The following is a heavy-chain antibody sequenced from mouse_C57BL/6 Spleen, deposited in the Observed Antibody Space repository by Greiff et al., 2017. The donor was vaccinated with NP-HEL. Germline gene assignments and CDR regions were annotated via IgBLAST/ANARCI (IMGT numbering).Heavy chain of an antibody. J-gene: IGHJ4*01. CDR2: IYPGDGDT. Sequence: VQLQQSGAELVKPGASVKISCKASGYAFSSYWMNWVKQRPGKGLEWIGQIYPGDGDTNYNGKFKGKATLTADKSSSTAYMQLSSLTSEDSAVYFCASSYYYGSIYAMDYWGQGTSVTVSS. V-gene: IGHV1-80*01. D-gene: IGHD1-1*01. CDR1: GYAFSSYW. CDR3: ASSYYYGSIYAMDY.